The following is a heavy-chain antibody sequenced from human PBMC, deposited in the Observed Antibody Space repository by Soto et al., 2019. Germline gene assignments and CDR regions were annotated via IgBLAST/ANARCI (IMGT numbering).Heavy chain of an antibody. Sequence: SETLSLTCTVSDGSFSPNYWGWIRQPPGKGLEWIGYIYYAGTTTYNPSLKGRATISLDTSENQFSLKVRSVTAAGTAVYYCARLGRYYQAFDSWGQGTLVTVS. CDR1: DGSFSPNY. V-gene: IGHV4-59*08. CDR2: IYYAGTT. CDR3: ARLGRYYQAFDS. D-gene: IGHD3-22*01. J-gene: IGHJ4*02.